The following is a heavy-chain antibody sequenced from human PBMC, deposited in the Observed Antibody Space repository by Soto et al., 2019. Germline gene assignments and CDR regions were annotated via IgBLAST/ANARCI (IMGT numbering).Heavy chain of an antibody. Sequence: QVQLQESGPGVVKPSETLSLTCAVSGVSIINNYWTWIRQPAGKGLEWLGRVYSSGRTTYNPSLKSRLTMSVDTSKNQFSLHLTSVTAADTAVYYCARREDTFDFWGQGMLVTVSS. CDR2: VYSSGRT. CDR1: GVSIINNY. J-gene: IGHJ4*02. CDR3: ARREDTFDF. V-gene: IGHV4-4*07.